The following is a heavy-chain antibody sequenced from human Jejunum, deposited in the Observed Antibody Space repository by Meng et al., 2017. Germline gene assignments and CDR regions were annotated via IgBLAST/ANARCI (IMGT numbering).Heavy chain of an antibody. Sequence: QLQLQESGRGVVKPSGTLSLTCGVSGGSISSSNRWSWVRQSPGKGLEWIGEMYHGGDTNYNPSLETRVTISTDTSRNEFSLKLRSVTAADTAVYYCARDWGCRDGSCFSGLLEYWGQGILVTVSS. CDR2: MYHGGDT. D-gene: IGHD2-15*01. CDR3: ARDWGCRDGSCFSGLLEY. J-gene: IGHJ4*02. V-gene: IGHV4-4*02. CDR1: GGSISSSNR.